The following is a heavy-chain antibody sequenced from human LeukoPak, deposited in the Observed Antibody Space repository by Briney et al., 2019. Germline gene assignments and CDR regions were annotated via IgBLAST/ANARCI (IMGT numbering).Heavy chain of an antibody. V-gene: IGHV4-61*02. Sequence: NASETLSLTCTVSGGSVGSENSYWNWIRQPAGKGLEWIGRIYATDLTNYNPSLKSRVTLSVDMSKNELSLTLKSVTAADTAVYYCARGFGSGTSPIDLWGQGALVTVSS. J-gene: IGHJ5*02. CDR3: ARGFGSGTSPIDL. CDR1: GGSVGSENSY. D-gene: IGHD3-10*01. CDR2: IYATDLT.